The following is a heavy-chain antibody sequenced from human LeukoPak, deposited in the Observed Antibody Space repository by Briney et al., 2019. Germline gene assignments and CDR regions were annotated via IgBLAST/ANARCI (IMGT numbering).Heavy chain of an antibody. V-gene: IGHV4-59*01. Sequence: SETLSLTCTVSGGSISSYYWSWIRQPPGKGLEWIGYIYYSGSTSYNPSLKSRVTISVDTSRNQFSLKVSSVTAADTAVYYCARDRYSSGQFDYWGQGTLVTVSS. CDR1: GGSISSYY. CDR2: IYYSGST. J-gene: IGHJ4*02. CDR3: ARDRYSSGQFDY. D-gene: IGHD6-19*01.